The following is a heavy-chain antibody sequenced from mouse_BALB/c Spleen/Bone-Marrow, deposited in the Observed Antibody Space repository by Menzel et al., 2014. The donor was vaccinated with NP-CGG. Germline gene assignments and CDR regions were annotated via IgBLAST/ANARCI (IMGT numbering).Heavy chain of an antibody. CDR1: GFTFTDYY. V-gene: IGHV7-3*02. J-gene: IGHJ3*01. Sequence: EVQGVESGGGLVQPGGSLRLSCATPGFTFTDYYMSWVRQPPGKALEWLGFIRNKANGYTTEYSASVKGRFTISRDNSQSILYLQMNTLRAEDSATYYCARDGSWFAYWGQGTLVTVSA. CDR3: ARDGSWFAY. CDR2: IRNKANGYTT.